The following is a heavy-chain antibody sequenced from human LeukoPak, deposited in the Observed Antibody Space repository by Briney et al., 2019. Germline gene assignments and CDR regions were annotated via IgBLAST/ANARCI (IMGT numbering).Heavy chain of an antibody. J-gene: IGHJ6*02. V-gene: IGHV3-15*01. CDR1: GLTFTDAW. Sequence: GGSLRLSCAASGLTFTDAWMTWVRQVPGKGLEWVGRIKSRPSGGTIDYATPVKGRFTISRDDSRNTLYLQMSSLRADDTAMYYCVKDKSSSSNVALPAVVRPHNYYYYGMDVWGQGTTVIVSS. D-gene: IGHD2-2*01. CDR3: VKDKSSSSNVALPAVVRPHNYYYYGMDV. CDR2: IKSRPSGGTI.